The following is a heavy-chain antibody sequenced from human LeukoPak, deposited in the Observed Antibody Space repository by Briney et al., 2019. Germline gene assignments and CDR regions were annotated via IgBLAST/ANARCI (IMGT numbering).Heavy chain of an antibody. D-gene: IGHD1-14*01. J-gene: IGHJ4*02. CDR2: LYSDGTT. CDR1: GFTVSNNY. CDR3: ARVTTPTD. Sequence: GGSLRLSCAASGFTVSNNYMTWVRQPPGKGLEWVAVLYSDGTTNYADSVRARFTISRDISKNTFYLQITSLRADDTAVYYCARVTTPTDWGQGTLVIVSS. V-gene: IGHV3-66*01.